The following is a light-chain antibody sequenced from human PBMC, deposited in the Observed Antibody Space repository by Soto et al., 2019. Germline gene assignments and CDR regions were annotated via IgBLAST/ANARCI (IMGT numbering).Light chain of an antibody. V-gene: IGKV3-20*01. CDR1: QSVSNNY. J-gene: IGKJ1*01. Sequence: EILFTHSPGTLSLSTLESATLSCRASQSVSNNYLAWYQQKPGQAPRLLIYGASNRATGIPDRFSGSGSGTDFTLTISRLEPEDFAVYYCQQYGSSGTFGQGTKVDI. CDR2: GAS. CDR3: QQYGSSGT.